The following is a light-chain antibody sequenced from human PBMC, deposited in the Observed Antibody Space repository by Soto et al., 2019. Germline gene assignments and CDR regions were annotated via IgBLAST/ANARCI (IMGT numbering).Light chain of an antibody. Sequence: QSALTQPASVSGSPGQSITISCTGTSSDVGGYNYVSWYQQHPGKAPKLMIYDVSNRPPGVSNRFSGSKSGNTASLTISGLQAEDEADYCCSSYTSSSTRVVFGGGTKLTVL. V-gene: IGLV2-14*03. CDR3: SSYTSSSTRVV. J-gene: IGLJ2*01. CDR2: DVS. CDR1: SSDVGGYNY.